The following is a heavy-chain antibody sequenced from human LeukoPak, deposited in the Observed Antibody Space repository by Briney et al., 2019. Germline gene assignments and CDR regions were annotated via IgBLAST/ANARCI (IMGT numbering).Heavy chain of an antibody. Sequence: SETLSLTCTVSGGSISSSSYYWGWIRQPPGKGLEWIGSIYYSGSTYYNPSLKSRVTISVDTSKNQFSLKLSSVTAADTAVYYCARTKPSYYDFWSGYSAAFDIWGQGTMVTVSS. CDR3: ARTKPSYYDFWSGYSAAFDI. V-gene: IGHV4-39*01. CDR1: GGSISSSSYY. J-gene: IGHJ3*02. CDR2: IYYSGST. D-gene: IGHD3-3*01.